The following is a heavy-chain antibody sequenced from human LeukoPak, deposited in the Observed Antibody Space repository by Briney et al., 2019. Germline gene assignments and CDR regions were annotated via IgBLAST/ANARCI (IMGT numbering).Heavy chain of an antibody. D-gene: IGHD6-19*01. CDR2: ISNSGSYT. J-gene: IGHJ4*02. V-gene: IGHV3-11*05. CDR3: AREARDAVAAFYFDY. Sequence: GGSLRLSCAASGFSFSDYYMSWIRQAPGKGLEWVSYISNSGSYTTYADSVKGRFTISRDNAKNSLFLQMDSLRAEDTAVYYCAREARDAVAAFYFDYWGQGTLVTVSS. CDR1: GFSFSDYY.